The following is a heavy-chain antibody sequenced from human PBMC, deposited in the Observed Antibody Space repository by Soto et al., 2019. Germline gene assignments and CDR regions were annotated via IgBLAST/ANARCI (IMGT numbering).Heavy chain of an antibody. Sequence: ASVKVSCKASGYTFGGFYIHWMRQAPGQGLEWVGSINSNSGATTYAQKFQDSVAMTRDTSVSTAYMDLNRLTSDDTAIYYCEIIMTHSDSFDIWGQGTMVTVSS. CDR3: EIIMTHSDSFDI. CDR2: INSNSGAT. D-gene: IGHD3-16*01. J-gene: IGHJ3*02. CDR1: GYTFGGFY. V-gene: IGHV1-2*04.